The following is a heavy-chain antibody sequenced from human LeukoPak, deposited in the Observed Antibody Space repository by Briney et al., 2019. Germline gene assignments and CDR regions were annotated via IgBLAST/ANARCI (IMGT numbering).Heavy chain of an antibody. V-gene: IGHV3-7*02. Sequence: SGGSLRLSCAASGFTFSSYWMSWVRQAPGKGLEWVANIKQDGSEKYYVDSVKGRFTISRDNAKNTLYLQMNSLRAEDTAMYYCARGSDCSGGSCYSYWYFDLWGRGTLVTVSS. D-gene: IGHD2-15*01. CDR3: ARGSDCSGGSCYSYWYFDL. CDR1: GFTFSSYW. J-gene: IGHJ2*01. CDR2: IKQDGSEK.